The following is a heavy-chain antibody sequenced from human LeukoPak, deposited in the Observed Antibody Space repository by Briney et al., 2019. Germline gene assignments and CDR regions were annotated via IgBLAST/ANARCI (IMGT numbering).Heavy chain of an antibody. CDR1: GGSINTYY. J-gene: IGHJ5*02. Sequence: SETLSLTCTVSGGSINTYYWSWVRQPPGKGLEWIAPIYYSGSTDYNPSLKSRVAISIDTSKNQFSLKLSSVTAADTAVYYCARVGDIVVVPAAIPFDPWGQGTLVTVSS. V-gene: IGHV4-59*08. CDR3: ARVGDIVVVPAAIPFDP. CDR2: IYYSGST. D-gene: IGHD2-2*01.